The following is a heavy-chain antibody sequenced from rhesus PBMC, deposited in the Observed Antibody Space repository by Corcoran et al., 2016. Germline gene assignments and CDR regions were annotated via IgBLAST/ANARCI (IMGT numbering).Heavy chain of an antibody. CDR1: GGPLSVGYY. D-gene: IGHD5-30*01. CDR3: ARGIQWVQLDY. V-gene: IGHV4S9*01. CDR2: IYGNSANT. J-gene: IGHJ4*01. Sequence: QGKLQESGPVLVKPPETRPLTGAVSGGPLSVGYYWNGIRQPPGKGLEWIGNIYGNSANTYYNPSLKSRVTISKDTSKNQFFLKLSSVTAADTAVYYCARGIQWVQLDYWGQGVLVTVSS.